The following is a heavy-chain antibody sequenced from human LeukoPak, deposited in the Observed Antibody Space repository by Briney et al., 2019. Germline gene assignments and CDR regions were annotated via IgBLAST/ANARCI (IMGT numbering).Heavy chain of an antibody. CDR1: GYTFTSYG. D-gene: IGHD5-24*01. J-gene: IGHJ4*02. CDR2: ISAYNGNT. V-gene: IGHV1-18*01. Sequence: ASVKVSCKASGYTFTSYGISWVRQAPGQGLEWMGWISAYNGNTNYAQKLQGRVTMITDTSTSTAYMELRSLRSDDTAVYYCARDSSAYNNFDYWGQGTLVTVSS. CDR3: ARDSSAYNNFDY.